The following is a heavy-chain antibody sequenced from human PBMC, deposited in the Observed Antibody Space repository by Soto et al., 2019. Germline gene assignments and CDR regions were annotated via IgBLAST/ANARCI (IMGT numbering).Heavy chain of an antibody. J-gene: IGHJ4*02. CDR2: IYHSGST. CDR1: GYSISSGYY. D-gene: IGHD6-13*01. CDR3: ARKRIAAAGHFDY. V-gene: IGHV4-38-2*01. Sequence: SSETLSLTCAVSGYSISSGYYWGWIRQPPGKGLEWIGSIYHSGSTYYNPSLKSRVTISVDTSKNQSSLKLSSVTAADTAVYYCARKRIAAAGHFDYWGQGTLVTVSS.